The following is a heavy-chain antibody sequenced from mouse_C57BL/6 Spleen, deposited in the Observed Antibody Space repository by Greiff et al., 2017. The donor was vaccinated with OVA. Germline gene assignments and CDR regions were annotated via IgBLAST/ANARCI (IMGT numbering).Heavy chain of an antibody. D-gene: IGHD1-1*01. V-gene: IGHV1-50*01. J-gene: IGHJ3*01. Sequence: QVQLQQPGAELVKPGASVKLSCKASGYTFTSYWMPWVKQRPGQGLEWIGEIDPSDSYTNYNQKFKGKATLTVDTSSSTAYMPLSSLTSEDSAVYYCARRAVYYGSSYGAYWGQGTLVTVSA. CDR2: IDPSDSYT. CDR3: ARRAVYYGSSYGAY. CDR1: GYTFTSYW.